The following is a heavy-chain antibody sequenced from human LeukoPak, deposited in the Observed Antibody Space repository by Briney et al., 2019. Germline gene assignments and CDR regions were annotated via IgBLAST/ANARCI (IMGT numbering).Heavy chain of an antibody. CDR1: GGSISSSTYF. Sequence: KPSETLSLTSTVSGGSISSSTYFWDWIRQPPGKGLEWIGSIYHTGSTYYNPSLKSRVTISIDTSKNQFSLRLRSVTAADTAVYYCARRRRDYGFWSGYSQFDPWGQGTLVTVSS. J-gene: IGHJ5*02. D-gene: IGHD3-3*01. V-gene: IGHV4-39*01. CDR2: IYHTGST. CDR3: ARRRRDYGFWSGYSQFDP.